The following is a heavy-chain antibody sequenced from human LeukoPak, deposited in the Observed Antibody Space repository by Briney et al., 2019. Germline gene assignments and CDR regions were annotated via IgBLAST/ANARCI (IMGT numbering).Heavy chain of an antibody. CDR1: GGSISSSSYY. J-gene: IGHJ6*03. D-gene: IGHD4-17*01. CDR3: ARSYGDYYYYYMDV. V-gene: IGHV4-61*01. Sequence: SETLSLTCTVSGGSISSSSYYWSWIRQPPGKGLEWIGYIYYSGSTNYNPSLKSRVTISVDTSKNQFSLKLTSVTAADTAVYYCARSYGDYYYYYMDVWGKGTTVTISS. CDR2: IYYSGST.